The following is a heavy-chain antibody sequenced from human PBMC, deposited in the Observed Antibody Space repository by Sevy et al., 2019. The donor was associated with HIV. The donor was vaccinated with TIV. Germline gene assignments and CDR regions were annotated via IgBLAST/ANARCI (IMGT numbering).Heavy chain of an antibody. D-gene: IGHD5-12*01. CDR1: GYTFTGYY. J-gene: IGHJ4*02. Sequence: ASVKVSCKASGYTFTGYYMHWVRQAPGQGLQWMGRINPDSGGTNYAQKFQGRVTMTRDMSISTAYMELSRLKSDDTAVYYCARVGRGVATITGYYFDYWGQGTLVTVSS. CDR2: INPDSGGT. V-gene: IGHV1-2*06. CDR3: ARVGRGVATITGYYFDY.